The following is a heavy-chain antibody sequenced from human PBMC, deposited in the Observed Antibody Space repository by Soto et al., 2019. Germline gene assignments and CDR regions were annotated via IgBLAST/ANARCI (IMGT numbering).Heavy chain of an antibody. CDR3: ARCHGSGSYYNGLFDY. CDR1: GGSLGYYY. CDR2: IYYSGST. V-gene: IGHV4-59*01. J-gene: IGHJ4*02. D-gene: IGHD3-10*01. Sequence: KPSETLSLTCTVSGGSLGYYYWGWIRQPPGKGLEWIGYIYYSGSTNYNPALKSRVTISIDTSKSQFSLKLSSVAAADTAVYYCARCHGSGSYYNGLFDYWGQGTLVTVSS.